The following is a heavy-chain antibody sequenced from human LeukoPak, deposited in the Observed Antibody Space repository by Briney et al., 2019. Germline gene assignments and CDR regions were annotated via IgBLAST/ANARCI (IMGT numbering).Heavy chain of an antibody. V-gene: IGHV3-21*01. CDR2: ISSSSSYI. J-gene: IGHJ4*02. CDR1: GFTFNRYN. D-gene: IGHD5-12*01. Sequence: GGSLRLSCAASGFTFNRYNMNWVRRAPGKGLEWVSSISSSSSYIYYADSVKGRFTISRDNAKNSLYLQMNSLRAEDTAVYYCARGGRYSGYDPWLRTPPSDYWGQGTLVTVSS. CDR3: ARGGRYSGYDPWLRTPPSDY.